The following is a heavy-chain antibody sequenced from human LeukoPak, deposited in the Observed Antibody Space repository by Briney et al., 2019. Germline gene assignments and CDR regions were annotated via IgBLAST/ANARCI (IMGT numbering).Heavy chain of an antibody. V-gene: IGHV3-53*01. CDR1: GFTVSSNY. CDR3: ARFRSSGWTYYYYYYYGMDV. Sequence: GGSLRLSCAASGFTVSSNYMSWVRQAPGKGLEWVSVIYSGGSTYYADSVKGRFTISRDNSKNTLYLQMNSLRAEDTAVYYCARFRSSGWTYYYYYYYGMDVRGKGTTVTVSS. J-gene: IGHJ6*04. CDR2: IYSGGST. D-gene: IGHD6-19*01.